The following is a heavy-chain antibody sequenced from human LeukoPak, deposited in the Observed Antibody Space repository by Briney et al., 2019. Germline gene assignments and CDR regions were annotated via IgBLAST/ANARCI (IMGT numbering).Heavy chain of an antibody. J-gene: IGHJ5*02. CDR1: GYTFTGYY. CDR3: ARAPLTMVRGSHNWFDP. D-gene: IGHD3-10*01. V-gene: IGHV1-2*02. Sequence: GASVKVSCKASGYTFTGYYMHWVRQAPGQGLEWMGWINPNSGGTNYAQKFQGRVTMTSDTSISTAYMELSRLRSDDTAVYYCARAPLTMVRGSHNWFDPWGQGTLVTVSS. CDR2: INPNSGGT.